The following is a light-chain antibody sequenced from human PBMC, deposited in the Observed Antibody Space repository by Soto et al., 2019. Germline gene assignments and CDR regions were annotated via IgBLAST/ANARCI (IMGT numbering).Light chain of an antibody. CDR2: GAS. J-gene: IGKJ1*01. CDR1: QSVSSIY. CDR3: QQYNNWPT. V-gene: IGKV3D-15*01. Sequence: EIVLTQSPGTLSLSPGERATLSCRASQSVSSIYLAWYQQKPGQAPRLLIYGASSRATGIPARFSGSGSGTEFTLTISSLQSEDFAVYYCQQYNNWPTFGQGTKVDIK.